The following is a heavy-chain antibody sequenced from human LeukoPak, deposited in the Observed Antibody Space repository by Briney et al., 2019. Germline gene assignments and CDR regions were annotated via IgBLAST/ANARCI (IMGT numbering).Heavy chain of an antibody. D-gene: IGHD5-18*01. J-gene: IGHJ6*02. CDR1: GFPLNSYS. CDR3: VHGPGYSYGSGPFRYYYYGMDV. CDR2: FSCCCCST. V-gene: IGHV3-23*01. Sequence: GSLRLFCSASGFPLNSYSLNWVPQAPGEGPELVSAFSCCCCSTYYADSVKGRFTISRDNSKNTLYLQMNSLRAEDTAVYYCVHGPGYSYGSGPFRYYYYGMDVWGQGTTVTVSS.